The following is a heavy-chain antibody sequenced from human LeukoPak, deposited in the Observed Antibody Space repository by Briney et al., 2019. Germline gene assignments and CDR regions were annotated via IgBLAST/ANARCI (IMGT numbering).Heavy chain of an antibody. J-gene: IGHJ4*02. Sequence: ASVKVSCKASGYFLSNYGISWVRQAPGQGLEWMGWISGYNGDTKYAEKFQGRVSMTTDTSTNTAYMEVRSLRSDDTAVYYCARGLGYYDSSGYSPVDYWGQGTLVTVSS. D-gene: IGHD3-22*01. CDR2: ISGYNGDT. CDR3: ARGLGYYDSSGYSPVDY. CDR1: GYFLSNYG. V-gene: IGHV1-18*01.